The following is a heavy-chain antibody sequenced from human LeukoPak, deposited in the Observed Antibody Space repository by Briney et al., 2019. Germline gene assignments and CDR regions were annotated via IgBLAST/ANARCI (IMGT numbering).Heavy chain of an antibody. D-gene: IGHD3-9*01. J-gene: IGHJ4*02. CDR3: AKALRYFDWLLYGQYYFDY. CDR2: ISGSSGST. V-gene: IGHV3-23*01. Sequence: PGGSLRLSCAASGFTFSSYAMSWVRQAPGKGLEWVSAISGSSGSTYYADSVKGRFTISRDNSKNTLYLQMNSLRAEDTAVYYCAKALRYFDWLLYGQYYFDYWGQGTLVTVSS. CDR1: GFTFSSYA.